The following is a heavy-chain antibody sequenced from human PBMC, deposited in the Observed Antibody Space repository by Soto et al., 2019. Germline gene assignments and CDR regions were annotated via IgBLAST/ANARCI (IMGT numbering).Heavy chain of an antibody. Sequence: GGSLRLACAASGFTFSSYSMNWVRQAPGKGLEWVSSISSSSSYIYYADSVKGRFTISRDNAKNSLYLQMNSLRAEDTAVYYCARDWGSGWHYGMDVWGQGTTVTVSS. CDR2: ISSSSSYI. V-gene: IGHV3-21*01. CDR3: ARDWGSGWHYGMDV. D-gene: IGHD6-19*01. CDR1: GFTFSSYS. J-gene: IGHJ6*02.